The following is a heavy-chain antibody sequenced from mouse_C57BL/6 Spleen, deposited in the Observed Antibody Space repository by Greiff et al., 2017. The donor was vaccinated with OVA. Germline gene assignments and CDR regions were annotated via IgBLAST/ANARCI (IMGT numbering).Heavy chain of an antibody. J-gene: IGHJ2*01. V-gene: IGHV1-20*01. CDR3: ARDYSGSSPFDY. D-gene: IGHD1-1*01. CDR1: GYSFTGYF. Sequence: EVQLQQSGPELVKPGDSVKISCKASGYSFTGYFMNWVMQSHGKSLEWIGRINPYNGDTFYNQKFKGKATLTVDKSSSTAHMELRILTSEDSAVYSCARDYSGSSPFDYWGPGTTLTVSS. CDR2: INPYNGDT.